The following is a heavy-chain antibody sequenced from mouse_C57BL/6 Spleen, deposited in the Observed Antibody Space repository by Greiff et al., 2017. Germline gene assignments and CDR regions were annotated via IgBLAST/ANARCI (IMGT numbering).Heavy chain of an antibody. CDR3: ARQMDYYGRSFAY. J-gene: IGHJ3*01. Sequence: EVQLQQSGPELVKPGASVKMSCKASGYTFTDYNMHWVKQSHGKSLEWIGYINPNNGGTSYNQKFKGQATLTVNKSSSTAYMELRSLTSEDSAVYYCARQMDYYGRSFAYWGQGTLVTVSS. CDR1: GYTFTDYN. V-gene: IGHV1-22*01. D-gene: IGHD1-1*01. CDR2: INPNNGGT.